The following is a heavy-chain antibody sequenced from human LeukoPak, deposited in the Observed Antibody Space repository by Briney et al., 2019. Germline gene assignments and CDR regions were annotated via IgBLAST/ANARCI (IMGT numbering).Heavy chain of an antibody. J-gene: IGHJ4*02. V-gene: IGHV4-61*02. CDR3: ARSPGPDLNYYDTSGSYYFDY. CDR1: GGSISSGSYY. Sequence: NPSETLSLTCTVSGGSISSGSYYWSWIRQPAWKGLEWIGRLYTSGSTNYSPSLKSRVTISVDASKDQFSLRLTSVTAADTAVYYCARSPGPDLNYYDTSGSYYFDYWGQGTLVTVSS. CDR2: LYTSGST. D-gene: IGHD3-22*01.